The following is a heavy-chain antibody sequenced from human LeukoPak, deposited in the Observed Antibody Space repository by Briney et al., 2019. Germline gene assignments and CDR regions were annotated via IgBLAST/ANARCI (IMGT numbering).Heavy chain of an antibody. J-gene: IGHJ1*01. D-gene: IGHD3-22*01. CDR1: GGTFSSYA. Sequence: ASVKVSCKASGGTFSSYAISWVRQAPGQGLEWMGWISAYNGNTNYAQKLQGRVTMTTDTSTSTAYMELRSLRSDDTAVYYCARDAHYYDSSGYLPTPFSAENEYFQHWGQGTLVTVSS. V-gene: IGHV1-18*01. CDR2: ISAYNGNT. CDR3: ARDAHYYDSSGYLPTPFSAENEYFQH.